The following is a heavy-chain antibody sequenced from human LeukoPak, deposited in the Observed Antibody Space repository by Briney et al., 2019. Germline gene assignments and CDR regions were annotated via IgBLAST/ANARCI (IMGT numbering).Heavy chain of an antibody. Sequence: GGSLRLSCAASGFTFSSYWMSWVRQAPGKGLEWVANIKQDGSEKYYVDSVKGRFTLSRDNAKNSLYLQMNSLRAEDTAVYYCARNEDRGVAGCLNYWGQGTLVTVSS. CDR1: GFTFSSYW. J-gene: IGHJ4*02. CDR3: ARNEDRGVAGCLNY. V-gene: IGHV3-7*01. CDR2: IKQDGSEK. D-gene: IGHD6-19*01.